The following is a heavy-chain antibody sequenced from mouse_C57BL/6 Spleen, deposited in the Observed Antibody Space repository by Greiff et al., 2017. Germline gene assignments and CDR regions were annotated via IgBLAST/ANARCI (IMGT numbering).Heavy chain of an antibody. CDR3: ARAGFTTVVAGDAMDH. Sequence: VQLQQSGAELVRPGASVKLSCKASGYTFTDYYINWVKQRPGQGLEWIARIYPGSGNTYYNEKFKGKATLTAEKSSSTAYMQPSSLASEDSAVYFCARAGFTTVVAGDAMDHWGQGTSVTVSS. CDR2: IYPGSGNT. CDR1: GYTFTDYY. V-gene: IGHV1-76*01. D-gene: IGHD1-1*01. J-gene: IGHJ4*01.